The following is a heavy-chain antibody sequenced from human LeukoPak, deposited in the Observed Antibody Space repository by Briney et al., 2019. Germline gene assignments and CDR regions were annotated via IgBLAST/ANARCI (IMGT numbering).Heavy chain of an antibody. Sequence: PSETLSLTCTVSGVSISSINSYRGWVPQPPGRGLEWIGSIYYSVNTYTTASLTSQDSISIATSKNQFSLKLTSVTAAETAVYYCARQTGSGLFILPGGQGTLVTVSS. CDR2: IYYSVNT. CDR3: ARQTGSGLFILP. D-gene: IGHD3/OR15-3a*01. CDR1: GVSISSINSY. J-gene: IGHJ4*02. V-gene: IGHV4-39*01.